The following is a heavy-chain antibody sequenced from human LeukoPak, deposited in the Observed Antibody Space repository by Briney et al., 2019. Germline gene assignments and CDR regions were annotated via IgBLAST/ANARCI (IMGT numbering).Heavy chain of an antibody. J-gene: IGHJ4*02. CDR2: IIPIFGTA. CDR1: GGTFSSYA. D-gene: IGHD1-26*01. Sequence: ASVKVSCKASGGTFSSYAISWVRQAPGQGLEWMGGIIPIFGTANYAQKFQGRVTITTDESTSTAYMELSSLRSEDTAVYYCARKSGSYFFFDYWGQGTLATVSS. V-gene: IGHV1-69*05. CDR3: ARKSGSYFFFDY.